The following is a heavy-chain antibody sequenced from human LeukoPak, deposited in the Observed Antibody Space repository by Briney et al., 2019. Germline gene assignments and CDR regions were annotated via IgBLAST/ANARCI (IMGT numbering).Heavy chain of an antibody. J-gene: IGHJ4*02. CDR2: ISGSGGST. CDR1: GFTFSNYA. CDR3: AKDIITRVRGVNDY. V-gene: IGHV3-23*01. Sequence: GGSLRLSCAASGFTFSNYAMSWVRQAPGKGLEWVSAISGSGGSTYYADSVKGRFTISRDNSRNTLYLQMNSLRAEDTAVFYCAKDIITRVRGVNDYWGQGTLVTVSS. D-gene: IGHD3-10*01.